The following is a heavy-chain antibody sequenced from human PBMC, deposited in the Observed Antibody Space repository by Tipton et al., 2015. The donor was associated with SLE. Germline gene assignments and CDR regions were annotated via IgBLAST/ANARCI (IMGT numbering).Heavy chain of an antibody. CDR1: GYTFTSHD. V-gene: IGHV1-8*02. CDR3: VRGGYYYSYGMDV. J-gene: IGHJ6*02. Sequence: QSGPEVKKPGASVKVSCKASGYTFTSHDINWVLQATGHGLEWMGWMNPNSGGTGSARSFQGRVTMTRDTSISTAYMELSSLTSEDTAVYYCVRGGYYYSYGMDVWGQGTPVTVSS. CDR2: MNPNSGGT.